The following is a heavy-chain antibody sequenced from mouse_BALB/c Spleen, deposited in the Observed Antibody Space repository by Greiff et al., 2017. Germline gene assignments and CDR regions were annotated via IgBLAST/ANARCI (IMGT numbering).Heavy chain of an antibody. V-gene: IGHV7-3*02. CDR1: GFTFTDYY. CDR2: ISNKANGYKT. Sequence: EVQLVESGGGLVQPGGSLRLSCAASGFTFTDYYMSWVRQPPGKALEWMGSISNKANGYKTEYSASVKGRLTISRDNSQTILYLQMNTLRAEDGATYYCARGLLYCAMDDWGQGTSVTVSS. CDR3: ARGLLYCAMDD. J-gene: IGHJ4*01.